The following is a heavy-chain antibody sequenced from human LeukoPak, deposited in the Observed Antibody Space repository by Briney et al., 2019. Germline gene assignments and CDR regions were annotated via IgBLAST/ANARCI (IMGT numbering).Heavy chain of an antibody. CDR1: GGSISSGGYS. CDR2: IYHSGST. D-gene: IGHD3-3*01. J-gene: IGHJ6*02. Sequence: PSQTLSLTRAVSGGSISSGGYSWSWIRQPPGKGLEWIGYIYHSGSTYYNPSLKSRVTISVDRSKNQFSLKLSSVTAADTAVYYCARVDVLRFPGDYYYGMDVWGQGTTVTVSS. V-gene: IGHV4-30-2*01. CDR3: ARVDVLRFPGDYYYGMDV.